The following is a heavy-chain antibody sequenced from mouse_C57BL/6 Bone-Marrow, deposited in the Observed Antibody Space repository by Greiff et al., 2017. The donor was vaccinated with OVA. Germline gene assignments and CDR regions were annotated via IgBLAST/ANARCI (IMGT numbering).Heavy chain of an antibody. CDR3: VRGGDGNYPLDY. V-gene: IGHV10-3*01. J-gene: IGHJ2*01. D-gene: IGHD2-1*01. CDR1: GFTFNTYA. Sequence: EVKLMESGGGLVQPKGSLTLSCAASGFTFNTYAMHWVRQAPGKGLEWVARIRSKSSNYATYYSETVKYSLTVSIDDSQSMLYLQMNNLDTEDTAMYYCVRGGDGNYPLDYWGQGPTLTVSS. CDR2: IRSKSSNYAT.